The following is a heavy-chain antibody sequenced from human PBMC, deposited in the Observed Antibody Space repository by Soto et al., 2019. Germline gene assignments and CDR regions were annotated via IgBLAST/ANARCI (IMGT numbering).Heavy chain of an antibody. V-gene: IGHV3-23*01. CDR3: AKDSRQVIYSSDYFDY. Sequence: EVQLLESGGALVQRGGSLRLSCAASGFTFSSYAMSWVRQAPGKGLEWVSAISGSGGSTYYADSVKGRFTISRDNSENTLYLQMNSLRAEDTAVYYCAKDSRQVIYSSDYFDYWGQGTLVTVSS. J-gene: IGHJ4*02. CDR2: ISGSGGST. D-gene: IGHD3-22*01. CDR1: GFTFSSYA.